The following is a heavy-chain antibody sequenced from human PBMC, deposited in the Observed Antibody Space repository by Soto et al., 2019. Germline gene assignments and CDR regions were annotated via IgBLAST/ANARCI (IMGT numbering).Heavy chain of an antibody. CDR1: GGSISSSNW. J-gene: IGHJ5*02. CDR2: IYHSGST. V-gene: IGHV4-4*02. Sequence: PSETLSLTCSVSGGSISSSNWWSWVRQPPGKGLEWIGEIYHSGSTNYNPSLKSRVTISVDTSKNQFSLKLSSVTAADTAVYYCAKSKVLIWFGELLQPTLNWFDPWGQGNLVTVSS. CDR3: AKSKVLIWFGELLQPTLNWFDP. D-gene: IGHD3-10*01.